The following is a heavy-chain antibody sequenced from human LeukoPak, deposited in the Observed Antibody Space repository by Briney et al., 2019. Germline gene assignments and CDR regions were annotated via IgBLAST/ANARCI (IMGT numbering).Heavy chain of an antibody. J-gene: IGHJ4*02. Sequence: GGSLRLSCAASGFTFSSYWMNWVRQAPGKGLVWVSRINGDGSNTKYADSVKGRFTISRDDSHNTLYLQMNSLRAEDTAVYFCARGGVDYYGSGTYYLMYYFDYWGQGALVTVSS. D-gene: IGHD3-10*01. V-gene: IGHV3-74*01. CDR1: GFTFSSYW. CDR3: ARGGVDYYGSGTYYLMYYFDY. CDR2: INGDGSNT.